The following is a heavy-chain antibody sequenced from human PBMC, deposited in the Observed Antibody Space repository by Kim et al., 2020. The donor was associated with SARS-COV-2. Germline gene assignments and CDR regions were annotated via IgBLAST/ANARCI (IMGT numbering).Heavy chain of an antibody. D-gene: IGHD3-16*01. Sequence: SETLSLTCAVYGGSFSGYYWSWIRQPPGKGLEWIGEINHSGSTNYNPSLKSRVTISVDTSKNQFSLKLSSVTAADTAVYYCARVGGGLYRVKRFDPWGQGTLVTVSS. CDR2: INHSGST. J-gene: IGHJ5*02. V-gene: IGHV4-34*01. CDR3: ARVGGGLYRVKRFDP. CDR1: GGSFSGYY.